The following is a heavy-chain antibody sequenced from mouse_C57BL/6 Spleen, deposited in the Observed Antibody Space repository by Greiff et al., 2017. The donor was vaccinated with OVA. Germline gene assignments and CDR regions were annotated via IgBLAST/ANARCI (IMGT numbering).Heavy chain of an antibody. J-gene: IGHJ1*03. Sequence: EVKLMESGEGLVKPGGSLKLSCAASGFTFSSYAMSWVRQTPEKRLEWVAYISSGGDYIYYADTVKGRFTISRDNARNTLYLQMSSLKSEDTAMYYCTRDRGYYGSSYGYFDVWGTGTTVTVSS. CDR1: GFTFSSYA. V-gene: IGHV5-9-1*02. CDR3: TRDRGYYGSSYGYFDV. D-gene: IGHD1-1*01. CDR2: ISSGGDYI.